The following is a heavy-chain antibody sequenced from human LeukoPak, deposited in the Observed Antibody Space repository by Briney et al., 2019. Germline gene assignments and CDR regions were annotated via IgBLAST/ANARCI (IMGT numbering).Heavy chain of an antibody. Sequence: SETLSLTCAVYGGSFSGYYWSWIRQPPGKGLEWIGAINHSGSTNYNPSLKSRVTISVDTSKNQFSLKVSSVTAADTAVYYCARVKDPGGYYYYYYMDIWGKGNTVTVSS. CDR1: GGSFSGYY. CDR2: INHSGST. J-gene: IGHJ6*03. CDR3: ARVKDPGGYYYYYYMDI. D-gene: IGHD3-16*01. V-gene: IGHV4-34*01.